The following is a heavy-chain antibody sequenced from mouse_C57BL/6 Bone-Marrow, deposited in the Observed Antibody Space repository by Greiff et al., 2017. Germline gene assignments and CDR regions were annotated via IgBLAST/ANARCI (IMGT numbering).Heavy chain of an antibody. CDR1: GFTFNTYA. V-gene: IGHV10-3*01. CDR3: VRDGTVVAPPWFAY. CDR2: IRSKSSNYAT. D-gene: IGHD1-1*01. J-gene: IGHJ3*01. Sequence: DVQLVESGGGLVQPKGSLKLSCAASGFTFNTYAMHWVRQAPGKGLEWVARIRSKSSNYATYYADSVKDRFTISRDDSQSMLYLQMNNLKTEDTAMYYCVRDGTVVAPPWFAYWGQGTLVTVSA.